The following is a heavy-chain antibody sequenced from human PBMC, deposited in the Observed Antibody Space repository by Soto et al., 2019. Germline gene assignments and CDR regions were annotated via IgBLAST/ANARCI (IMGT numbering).Heavy chain of an antibody. Sequence: ASVKVSCKASGYTFSSYDINWVRQATGQGLEWMGWMNPHSGKTAYAQKFQGRVTMTRDTSISTAYMGLSSLRSEDTAVYYCARRIVPAAAGIGMDVWGQGTTVTVSS. V-gene: IGHV1-8*01. CDR2: MNPHSGKT. D-gene: IGHD2-2*01. J-gene: IGHJ6*02. CDR3: ARRIVPAAAGIGMDV. CDR1: GYTFSSYD.